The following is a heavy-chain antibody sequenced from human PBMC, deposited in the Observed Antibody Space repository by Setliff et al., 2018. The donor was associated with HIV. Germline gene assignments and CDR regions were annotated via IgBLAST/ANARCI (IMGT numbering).Heavy chain of an antibody. D-gene: IGHD5-18*01. Sequence: GESLKISCVVSGFTLRSYDMCWVRQAPGKGLEWVSGLGVRGDTYYTGSVKGRFAISRESAKNSLYLQMSNLRPEDTGVYYCLRGSIQVPGLDHMDVCGKGTTVTVSS. CDR1: GFTLRSYD. CDR3: LRGSIQVPGLDHMDV. CDR2: LGVRGDT. J-gene: IGHJ6*03. V-gene: IGHV3-13*01.